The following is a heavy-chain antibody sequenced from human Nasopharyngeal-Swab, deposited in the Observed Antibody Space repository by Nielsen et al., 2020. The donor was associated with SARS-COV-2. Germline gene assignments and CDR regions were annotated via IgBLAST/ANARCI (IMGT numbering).Heavy chain of an antibody. Sequence: SETLSLTCTVSGGSISSDYWSWIRQPPGKGLEWIGYIYYSGGTTYNPSLKSRVTISVDTSKIHLSLKLTSVTAADTAVYYCVRGTPSVYYYMDVWGKGTTVTVSS. J-gene: IGHJ6*03. CDR3: VRGTPSVYYYMDV. CDR1: GGSISSDY. D-gene: IGHD4-23*01. V-gene: IGHV4-59*01. CDR2: IYYSGGT.